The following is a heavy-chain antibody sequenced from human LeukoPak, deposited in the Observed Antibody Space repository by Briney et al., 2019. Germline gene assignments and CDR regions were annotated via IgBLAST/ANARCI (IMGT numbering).Heavy chain of an antibody. CDR1: GYSCTSYW. J-gene: IGHJ4*02. CDR3: ARSPKNVAYNSGLDYFDF. Sequence: GESLKISCKGSGYSCTSYWIGWVRQMPGKGLEWMGIIYPGDSDTRYSPSFQGQVTISADKSISTAYLQWSSLKASDTAMFYCARSPKNVAYNSGLDYFDFWGQGPLVTVSS. D-gene: IGHD5-12*01. V-gene: IGHV5-51*01. CDR2: IYPGDSDT.